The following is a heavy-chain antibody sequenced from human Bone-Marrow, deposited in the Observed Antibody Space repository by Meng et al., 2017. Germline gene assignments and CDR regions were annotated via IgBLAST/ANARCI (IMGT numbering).Heavy chain of an antibody. CDR1: GFTFSSYW. CDR2: INTDGSST. Sequence: GASGLALVPPGGSFRLSFTASGFTFSSYWMHWVRQAPGKGPVWVSRINTDGSSTDYADSVKGRFTISRDNAKNTLSLQMNSLRAEDTAMYYCARFTPFDYWGQGTLVTVSS. J-gene: IGHJ4*02. CDR3: ARFTPFDY. V-gene: IGHV3-74*01.